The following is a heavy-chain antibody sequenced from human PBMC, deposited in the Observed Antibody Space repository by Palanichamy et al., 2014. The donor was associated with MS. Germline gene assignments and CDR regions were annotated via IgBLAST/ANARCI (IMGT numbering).Heavy chain of an antibody. D-gene: IGHD3-10*01. J-gene: IGHJ4*02. CDR1: GYSISSGYY. CDR3: VRSFDYYGSGSYLKRQVDY. V-gene: IGHV4-38-2*01. CDR2: IYHSEST. Sequence: QVQLQESGPGLVKPSETLSLTCAVSGYSISSGYYWGWIRQPPGKGLEWIGSIYHSESTYYNPSLKSRITLSVDTSKNQFSLKLSSVTAADTAVYYCVRSFDYYGSGSYLKRQVDYWGQGTLVTVSS.